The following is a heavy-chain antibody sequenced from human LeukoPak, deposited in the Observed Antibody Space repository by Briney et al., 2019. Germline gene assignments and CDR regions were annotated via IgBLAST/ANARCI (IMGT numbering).Heavy chain of an antibody. CDR1: GYTFAGYY. CDR3: ARDHGYGDYEGY. D-gene: IGHD4-17*01. J-gene: IGHJ4*02. Sequence: ASVKVSCKASGYTFAGYYMHWVRQAPGQGLEWMGWINPNSGGTNYAQKFQGRVTMTRDTSISTAYMELSRLRSDDTAVYYCARDHGYGDYEGYWGLGTLVTVSS. V-gene: IGHV1-2*02. CDR2: INPNSGGT.